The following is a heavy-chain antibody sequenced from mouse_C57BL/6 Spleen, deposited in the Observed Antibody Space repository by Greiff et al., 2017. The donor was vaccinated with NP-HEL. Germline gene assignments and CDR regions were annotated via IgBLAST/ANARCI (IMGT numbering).Heavy chain of an antibody. CDR2: ISSGGDYI. Sequence: EVQGVESGEGLVKPGGSLKLSCAASGFTFSSYAMSWVRQTPEKRLEWVAYISSGGDYIYYADTVKGRFTISRDNARNTLYLQMSSLKSEDTAMYYCTRESHSEPFAYWSQGTLVTVSA. CDR3: TRESHSEPFAY. J-gene: IGHJ3*01. CDR1: GFTFSSYA. V-gene: IGHV5-9-1*02. D-gene: IGHD6-1*01.